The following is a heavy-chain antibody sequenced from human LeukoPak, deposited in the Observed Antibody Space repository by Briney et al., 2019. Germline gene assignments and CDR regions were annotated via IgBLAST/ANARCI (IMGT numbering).Heavy chain of an antibody. D-gene: IGHD4-17*01. CDR3: ARQYGDYAFDI. V-gene: IGHV5-51*01. J-gene: IGHJ3*02. CDR2: IYPGDSNT. Sequence: GESLKISCQGSGNSFTNYYIGWVRPMPGKGLEWMGIIYPGDSNTRYSPSFQGQVTISVDKSITTAYLQWSSLKASDTAMYYCARQYGDYAFDIWGQGTMVTVSS. CDR1: GNSFTNYY.